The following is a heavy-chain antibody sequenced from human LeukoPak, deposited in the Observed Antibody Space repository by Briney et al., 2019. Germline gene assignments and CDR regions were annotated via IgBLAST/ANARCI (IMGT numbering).Heavy chain of an antibody. CDR1: GGSISSSNW. Sequence: PSETLSLTCDVSGGSISSSNWWSWVRQSPEKGLEWLAEIYHSGNFNRNPSLKSRVTISVDKSKNQFSLNLTSVTAADTAVYYCASAHGRYGDYLPRGAVTWYFDLWGRGTLVTVSS. CDR2: IYHSGNF. V-gene: IGHV4-4*02. CDR3: ASAHGRYGDYLPRGAVTWYFDL. J-gene: IGHJ2*01. D-gene: IGHD4-17*01.